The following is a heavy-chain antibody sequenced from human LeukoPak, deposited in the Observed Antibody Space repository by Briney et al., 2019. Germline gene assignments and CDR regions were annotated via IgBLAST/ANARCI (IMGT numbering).Heavy chain of an antibody. CDR3: ATLNYDFWSGYYSYYYMDV. J-gene: IGHJ6*03. CDR2: IIPIFGTA. Sequence: ASVKVSCKASGGTFSSYAISWVRQAPGQGLEWMGGIIPIFGTANYAQKFQGRVTITTDESTSTAYMELSSLRSKDTAVYYCATLNYDFWSGYYSYYYMDVWGKGTTVTVSS. CDR1: GGTFSSYA. V-gene: IGHV1-69*05. D-gene: IGHD3-3*01.